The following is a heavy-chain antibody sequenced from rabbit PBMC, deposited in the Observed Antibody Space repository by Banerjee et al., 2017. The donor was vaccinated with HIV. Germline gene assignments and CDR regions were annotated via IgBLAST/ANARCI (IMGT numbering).Heavy chain of an antibody. V-gene: IGHV1S47*01. CDR2: IYSGSGRT. Sequence: QEQLVESGGGLVQPEGSLSLTCKASGFDFSSNAMCWVRQAPGKGLEWIGCIYSGSGRTYYASWAKGRFSISRSTSLNTVTLQMTSLTAADTATYFCARYYTGYGAYGYAFNLWGPGTLVTVS. CDR3: ARYYTGYGAYGYAFNL. CDR1: GFDFSSNA. J-gene: IGHJ4*01. D-gene: IGHD6-1*01.